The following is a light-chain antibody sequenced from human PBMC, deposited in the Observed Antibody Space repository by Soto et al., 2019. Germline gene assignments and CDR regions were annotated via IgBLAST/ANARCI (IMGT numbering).Light chain of an antibody. V-gene: IGKV2-30*02. J-gene: IGKJ1*01. CDR3: MQGTHWPGT. CDR1: QCLVHSDMSTY. Sequence: DFVLTESALYMPVTPGQPADIACSCSQCLVHSDMSTYLNWLQQRPGQAPKRLIYKVSNRDTGVPDRFSGSGSGTDFTLIISRVEAEDVASYYCMQGTHWPGTLGQGTKVDIK. CDR2: KVS.